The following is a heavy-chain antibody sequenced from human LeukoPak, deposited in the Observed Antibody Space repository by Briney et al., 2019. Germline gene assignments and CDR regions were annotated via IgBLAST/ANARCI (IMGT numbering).Heavy chain of an antibody. D-gene: IGHD2-2*01. V-gene: IGHV3-30*18. CDR2: ISNDGSNK. J-gene: IGHJ4*02. CDR1: GVILTSYG. Sequence: GGSLRLSCAASGVILTSYGMHWVRQAPGKGLEWVAAISNDGSNKYYADSVKGRFTISRDNSRNTVYLQMNSLRAEDTAVYYCTKDRYCDSTSCPTDYWGQGTLVTVSS. CDR3: TKDRYCDSTSCPTDY.